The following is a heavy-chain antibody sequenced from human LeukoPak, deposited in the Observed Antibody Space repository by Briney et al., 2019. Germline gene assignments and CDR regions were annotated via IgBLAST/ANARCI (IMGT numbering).Heavy chain of an antibody. V-gene: IGHV6-1*01. CDR1: GDSVSNNSAA. CDR3: ARGAVAVRNAFDI. J-gene: IGHJ3*02. Sequence: SQTLSLTCAISGDSVSNNSAAWNWIRQSPSRGLEGLGRTYYSSKWYNDYAVPVKSRITINPDTSKNQFTLQLNSVTPEDTAVYYCARGAVAVRNAFDIWGQGTRVTVSS. CDR2: TYYSSKWYN. D-gene: IGHD6-19*01.